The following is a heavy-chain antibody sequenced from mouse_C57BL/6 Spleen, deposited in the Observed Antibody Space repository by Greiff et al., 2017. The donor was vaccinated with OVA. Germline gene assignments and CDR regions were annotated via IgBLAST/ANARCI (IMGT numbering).Heavy chain of an antibody. CDR1: GYTFTSYW. CDR3: ASGDDGPWFAY. D-gene: IGHD2-3*01. V-gene: IGHV1-69*01. Sequence: QVQLQQPGAELVMPGASVKLSCKASGYTFTSYWMHWVKQRPGQGLEWIGEIDPSDSYTNYNQKFKGKSTLTVDKSSSTAYMQLSSLTSEDSAVYYCASGDDGPWFAYWGQGTLVTVSA. CDR2: IDPSDSYT. J-gene: IGHJ3*01.